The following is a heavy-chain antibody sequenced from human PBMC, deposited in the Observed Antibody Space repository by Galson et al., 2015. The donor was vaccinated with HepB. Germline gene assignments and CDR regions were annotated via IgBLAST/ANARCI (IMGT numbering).Heavy chain of an antibody. J-gene: IGHJ4*02. D-gene: IGHD3-16*02. CDR3: ARHYDYVWGGYRMPGGYFDY. V-gene: IGHV3-7*03. CDR2: IKQDGSEK. Sequence: SLRLSCAASGSTFNNFWMSWVRQAPGKGLEWVANIKQDGSEKYYVDSVKGRFTISRDNAKNSLYLQMNSRRAEATAVYYWARHYDYVWGGYRMPGGYFDYWGQGTLVAVSP. CDR1: GSTFNNFW.